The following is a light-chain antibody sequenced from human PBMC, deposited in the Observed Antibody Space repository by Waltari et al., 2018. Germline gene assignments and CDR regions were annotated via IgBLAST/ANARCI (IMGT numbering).Light chain of an antibody. J-gene: IGLJ1*01. Sequence: YELTQPPSVSVSPGQTARITCSGHELPRKYAYWFQQKSGQAPRLCIYEDTKRPSGIPGRFSGSSSGTVATLTITGAQVDDEADYYCYSSDSTGLRVFGGGTTVVVL. CDR3: YSSDSTGLRV. V-gene: IGLV3-10*01. CDR1: ELPRKY. CDR2: EDT.